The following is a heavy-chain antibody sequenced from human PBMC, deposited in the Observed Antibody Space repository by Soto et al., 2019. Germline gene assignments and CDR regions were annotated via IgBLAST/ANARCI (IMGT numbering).Heavy chain of an antibody. J-gene: IGHJ4*02. V-gene: IGHV3-11*01. CDR3: ARENRYDYVWGSEYYFDY. Sequence: GGSLRLSCAASGFTFSYYCMSWIRQSPGKGLEWVSYISSSGSTIYYADSVKGRFTISRDNAKNSLYLQMNSLRAEDTAVYYCARENRYDYVWGSEYYFDYWGQGTLVTVSS. CDR2: ISSSGSTI. D-gene: IGHD3-16*01. CDR1: GFTFSYYC.